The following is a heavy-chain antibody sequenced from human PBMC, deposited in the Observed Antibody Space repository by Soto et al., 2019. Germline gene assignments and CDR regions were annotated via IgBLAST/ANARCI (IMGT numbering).Heavy chain of an antibody. CDR1: GFSVSSNDW. Sequence: QVQLQESGPGLVKPSGTLSLICSVSGFSVSSNDWWTWVRQPPGKGLEWIGEVFRSGETNSNPSLKSRVTMSVDMSKNHFSLTLNSVTAADTGIYHCARSTMIGPARRLDSWGPGTLVTVSA. CDR3: ARSTMIGPARRLDS. J-gene: IGHJ5*01. V-gene: IGHV4-4*02. CDR2: VFRSGET. D-gene: IGHD3-10*02.